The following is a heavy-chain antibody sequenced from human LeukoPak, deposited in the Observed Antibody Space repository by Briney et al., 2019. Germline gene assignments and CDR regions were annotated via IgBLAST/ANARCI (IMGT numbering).Heavy chain of an antibody. D-gene: IGHD6-19*01. CDR2: ISNSDGST. J-gene: IGHJ4*02. Sequence: GGSLRLSCAASGFTFSNYGMNWVRQAPGKGLEWVSAISNSDGSTYYADSVKGRFTISRDNSKKTLFLQMNSLRADDTAVYYCAKTPLAVAPGDFFDNWGQGTLVTVSS. CDR3: AKTPLAVAPGDFFDN. V-gene: IGHV3-23*01. CDR1: GFTFSNYG.